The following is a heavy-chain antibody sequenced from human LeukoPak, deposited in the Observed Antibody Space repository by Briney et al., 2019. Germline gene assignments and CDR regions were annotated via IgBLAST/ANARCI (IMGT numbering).Heavy chain of an antibody. V-gene: IGHV4-59*01. J-gene: IGHJ4*02. CDR3: AREAYCGGDCYSGFDY. D-gene: IGHD2-21*02. CDR1: GGSISRYY. Sequence: ASETLSLTCTVSGGSISRYYWSWIRQPPGKGLEWIGYVYYSGTTNYNPSLKSRVTISIDTSKNQFSLKLSSVTAADTAVYYCAREAYCGGDCYSGFDYWGQGTLVTVSS. CDR2: VYYSGTT.